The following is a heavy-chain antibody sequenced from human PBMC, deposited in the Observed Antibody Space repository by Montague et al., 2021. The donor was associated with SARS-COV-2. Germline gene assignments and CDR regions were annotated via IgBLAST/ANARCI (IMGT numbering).Heavy chain of an antibody. CDR2: IWFDGTNK. CDR3: AKCASGGSSYSSALDY. D-gene: IGHD2-15*01. CDR1: GFTFSNYG. Sequence: SLRLSCAASGFTFSNYGIHWVRQAPGRGLEWVAIIWFDGTNKYYGDSVRGRFTISRDKGMNTVNLEMNSLRAEDTAVCYCAKCASGGSSYSSALDYWGQGTLVTVSS. J-gene: IGHJ4*02. V-gene: IGHV3-33*03.